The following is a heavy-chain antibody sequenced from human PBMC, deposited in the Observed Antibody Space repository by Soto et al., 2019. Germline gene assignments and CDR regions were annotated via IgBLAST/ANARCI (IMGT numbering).Heavy chain of an antibody. V-gene: IGHV4-38-2*02. D-gene: IGHD7-27*01. J-gene: IGHJ3*02. CDR2: IYHSGST. CDR1: GYSISSGYY. CDR3: ARDRPIFNPRAITGDHGGDAFDI. Sequence: SETLSLTCTVSGYSISSGYYWGWIRQPPGKGLEWIGSIYHSGSTYYNPSLKSRVTISVDTSKNQFSLKLSSVTAADTAVYYCARDRPIFNPRAITGDHGGDAFDIWGQGTMVTVSS.